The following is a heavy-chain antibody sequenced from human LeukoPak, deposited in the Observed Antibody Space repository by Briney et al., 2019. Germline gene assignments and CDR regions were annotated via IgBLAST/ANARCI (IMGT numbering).Heavy chain of an antibody. CDR2: MNPNSGNT. CDR3: ARDPSGSYYGWFDP. CDR1: GYTFTSYD. Sequence: ASVKVSCKASGYTFTSYDINWVRQATGQGLEWMGWMNPNSGNTGYAQKFQGRVTMTRNTSISTAYMELSSLRSEDTAVYYCARDPSGSYYGWFDPWGQGTLVTVSS. D-gene: IGHD1-26*01. V-gene: IGHV1-8*01. J-gene: IGHJ5*02.